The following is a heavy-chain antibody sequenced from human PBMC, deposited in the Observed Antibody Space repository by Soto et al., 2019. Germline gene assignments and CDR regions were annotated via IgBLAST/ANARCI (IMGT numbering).Heavy chain of an antibody. CDR1: GGSISSGDYY. V-gene: IGHV4-30-4*01. D-gene: IGHD3-22*01. CDR2: IYYSGST. J-gene: IGHJ4*02. Sequence: SETLSLTCTVSGGSISSGDYYWSWIRQPPGKGLEWIGYIYYSGSTYYNPSLKSRVTISVDTSKNQFSLKLSSVTAADTAVYYCARGRSYYDGSALTSYDYWGQGTLVTVSS. CDR3: ARGRSYYDGSALTSYDY.